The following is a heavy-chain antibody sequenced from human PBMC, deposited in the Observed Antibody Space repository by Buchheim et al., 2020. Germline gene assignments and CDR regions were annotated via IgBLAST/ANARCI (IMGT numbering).Heavy chain of an antibody. CDR1: GGSFSDYV. CDR2: INHSGIT. J-gene: IGHJ4*02. Sequence: QVQLQQWGAGLLKPSETLSLTCAVYGGSFSDYVWNWIRQPPGKGLEWIGEINHSGITKYNPSLKSRVTISVDKSKNQFSLKLTSVTAADTAVYHCASARTGWYPMGIWDQGTL. D-gene: IGHD6-19*01. V-gene: IGHV4-34*01. CDR3: ASARTGWYPMGI.